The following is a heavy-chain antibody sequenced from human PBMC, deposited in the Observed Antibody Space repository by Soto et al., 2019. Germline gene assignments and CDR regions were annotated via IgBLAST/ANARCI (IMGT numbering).Heavy chain of an antibody. V-gene: IGHV1-18*01. Sequence: QAHLVQSGAEVKKPGASVKVSCKVSGYTFNSYGVSWVRQAPGQGLEWMGWISGYNGDKNYAQKFQDRVTMTTDTSTSTAYMELRSLRFDDTAVYYCARKGIVPPIHNWFGPWGPGTLVTVSS. D-gene: IGHD1-26*01. J-gene: IGHJ5*02. CDR1: GYTFNSYG. CDR2: ISGYNGDK. CDR3: ARKGIVPPIHNWFGP.